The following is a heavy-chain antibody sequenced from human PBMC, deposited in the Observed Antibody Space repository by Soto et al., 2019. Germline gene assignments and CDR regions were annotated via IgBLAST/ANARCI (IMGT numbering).Heavy chain of an antibody. CDR1: GYTFTSYA. CDR2: INAGNGNT. CDR3: ARRVAVAHYYYYGMDV. V-gene: IGHV1-3*01. Sequence: QVQLVQSGAEVKKPGASVKDSCKASGYTFTSYAMHWVRQAPGQRLEWMGWINAGNGNTKYTQKFQGRVTITGDTSASTGCMELSSLRSEDTGLYYCARRVAVAHYYYYGMDVWCQGATVTVSS. D-gene: IGHD6-19*01. J-gene: IGHJ6*02.